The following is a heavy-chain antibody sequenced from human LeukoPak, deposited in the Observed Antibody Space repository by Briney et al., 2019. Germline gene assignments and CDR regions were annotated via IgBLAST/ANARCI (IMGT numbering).Heavy chain of an antibody. V-gene: IGHV1-18*01. D-gene: IGHD1-1*01. J-gene: IGHJ4*02. CDR3: ARDVASVQLDRLASFDY. Sequence: GASVKVSCKAFGYTFTSYGISWVRQAPGQGLEWMGWISAYNGNTNYAQKLQGRVTMTTDTSTSTAYMELRSLRSDDTAVYYCARDVASVQLDRLASFDYWGQGTLVTVSS. CDR1: GYTFTSYG. CDR2: ISAYNGNT.